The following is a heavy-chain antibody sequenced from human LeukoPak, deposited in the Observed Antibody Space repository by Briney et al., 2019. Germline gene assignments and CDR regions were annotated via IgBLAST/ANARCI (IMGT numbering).Heavy chain of an antibody. CDR1: GFTFGRYG. J-gene: IGHJ4*02. V-gene: IGHV3-30*03. CDR2: ISYDGSNN. Sequence: PGGSLRLSCAASGFTFGRYGMHWVRQAPGKGLEWVAVISYDGSNNYYADSVKGRFTISRDNSKNTLYLRMNSLRAEDTAVYYCARAGVRQWLVPLLWGQGTLVTVSS. CDR3: ARAGVRQWLVPLL. D-gene: IGHD6-19*01.